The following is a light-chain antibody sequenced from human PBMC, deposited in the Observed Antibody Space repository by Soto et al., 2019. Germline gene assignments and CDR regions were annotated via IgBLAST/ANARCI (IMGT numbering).Light chain of an antibody. CDR3: QQYGSSPLT. J-gene: IGKJ4*01. CDR1: QSVSSSY. V-gene: IGKV3-20*01. Sequence: EIVLTQSPGTLSLSPGERATLSCRASQSVSSSYLAWYQQKTGQAPRLLIYGASIRATVIPDRFSGSGSGKDFTLTISRLEPEAFAVYYCQQYGSSPLTFGGGTKVEIK. CDR2: GAS.